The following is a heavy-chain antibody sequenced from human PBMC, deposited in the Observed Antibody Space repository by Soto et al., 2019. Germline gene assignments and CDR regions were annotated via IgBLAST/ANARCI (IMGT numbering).Heavy chain of an antibody. Sequence: ASVKVSCKASGYTFTSYAMHWVRQAPGQMLEWMGWINAGNGNTKYSQEFQGRVTITRDTSASTAYMELSSLRSEDTAVYYCARAPGWELQAFDYWGQGTLVTVSS. CDR2: INAGNGNT. J-gene: IGHJ4*02. CDR3: ARAPGWELQAFDY. CDR1: GYTFTSYA. D-gene: IGHD1-26*01. V-gene: IGHV1-3*01.